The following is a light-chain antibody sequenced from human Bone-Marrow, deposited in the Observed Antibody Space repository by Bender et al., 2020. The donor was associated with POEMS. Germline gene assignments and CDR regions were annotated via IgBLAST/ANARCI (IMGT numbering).Light chain of an antibody. CDR3: CSYVGSRAYV. V-gene: IGLV2-23*02. J-gene: IGLJ1*01. CDR2: DVT. CDR1: SSDVGNFNL. Sequence: QSALTQPASVSGSHGQSITISCTGTSSDVGNFNLVSWYQQHPGKTPKLMIYDVTKGPSGVCTRFSGYVSGNTASVTISGLQVGDEGDYLCCSYVGSRAYVCGTGTRVTPL.